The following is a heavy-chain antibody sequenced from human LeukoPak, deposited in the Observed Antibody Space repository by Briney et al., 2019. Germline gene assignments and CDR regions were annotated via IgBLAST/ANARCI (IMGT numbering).Heavy chain of an antibody. CDR1: GGSFRGYY. CDR2: INHSGST. Sequence: PSETVSLTCGVWGGSFRGYYWSWIRQPPGKGLEWSGEINHSGSTNYNPSLKRRVTISVDTSKNQFSLKLSSVTAADTAVYYCARCDTVTVHDAFDIWGQGTMVTVSS. D-gene: IGHD4-17*01. CDR3: ARCDTVTVHDAFDI. J-gene: IGHJ3*02. V-gene: IGHV4-34*01.